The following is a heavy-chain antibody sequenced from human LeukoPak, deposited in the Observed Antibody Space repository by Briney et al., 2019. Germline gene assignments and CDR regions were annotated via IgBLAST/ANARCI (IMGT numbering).Heavy chain of an antibody. V-gene: IGHV3-30*02. CDR1: GFTFSSYG. D-gene: IGHD3-10*01. Sequence: GGSLRLSCAASGFTFSSYGMHWVRQAPGKGLEWAASIRYDGSNKYYVDSVKGRFTISRDNSKNTLYLQMNSLRVEDTAVYYCARDPRLLWPHYYYYGMDVWGQGTTVTVSS. CDR3: ARDPRLLWPHYYYYGMDV. J-gene: IGHJ6*02. CDR2: IRYDGSNK.